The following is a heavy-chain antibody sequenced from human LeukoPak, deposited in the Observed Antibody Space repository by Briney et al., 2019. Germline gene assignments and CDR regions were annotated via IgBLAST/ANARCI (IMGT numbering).Heavy chain of an antibody. CDR3: ASEYCSGGNCYFDY. D-gene: IGHD2-15*01. CDR2: IFPGDSDT. Sequence: KSGESLKISRKGSEYSFATYWIGWVRQMPGQGLERMGIIFPGDSDTRYSPSFQGQVTISADKSISTAYLQWSSLKASDTAIYYCASEYCSGGNCYFDYWGQGTLVTVSS. CDR1: EYSFATYW. V-gene: IGHV5-51*01. J-gene: IGHJ4*02.